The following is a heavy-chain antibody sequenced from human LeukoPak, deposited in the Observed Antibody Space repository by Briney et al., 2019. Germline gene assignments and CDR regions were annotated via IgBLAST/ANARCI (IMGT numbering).Heavy chain of an antibody. CDR1: GFTFSSYS. V-gene: IGHV3-21*01. Sequence: NPGGSLRLSCAASGFTFSSYSMNWVRQAPGKGLEWVSSISTSSSYIYYADSVKGRFTISRDNAKNSLYLQMNSLRAEDTAVYYCARRAERFDSFDYWGQGTLVTVSS. J-gene: IGHJ4*02. CDR2: ISTSSSYI. CDR3: ARRAERFDSFDY. D-gene: IGHD3-16*01.